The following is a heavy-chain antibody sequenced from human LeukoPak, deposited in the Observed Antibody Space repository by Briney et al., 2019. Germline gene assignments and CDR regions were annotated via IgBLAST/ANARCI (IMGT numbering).Heavy chain of an antibody. V-gene: IGHV3-7*01. Sequence: PGGSLRLSCAASGFTFSSYWMTWVRQAPGKGLEWVATIKQDGSEKYYVDSVKGRFTISRDNAESSLYLQMNSLRAEDTAVYYCARWEVGAQNGGCDYWGQGTLVTVSS. CDR2: IKQDGSEK. CDR3: ARWEVGAQNGGCDY. D-gene: IGHD1-26*01. J-gene: IGHJ4*02. CDR1: GFTFSSYW.